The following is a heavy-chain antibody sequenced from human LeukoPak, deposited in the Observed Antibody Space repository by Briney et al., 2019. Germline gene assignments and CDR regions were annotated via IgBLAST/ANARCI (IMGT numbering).Heavy chain of an antibody. CDR1: GFTFSSYS. D-gene: IGHD5-18*01. J-gene: IGHJ4*02. CDR3: ARDKGYSYGHIDY. V-gene: IGHV3-21*01. Sequence: GGSLRLSCAASGFTFSSYSMNWVRQAPGKGLEWVSSISSSSSYIYYAYSVKGRFTISRDNAKNSLYLQMNSLRAEDTAVYYCARDKGYSYGHIDYWGQGTLVTVSS. CDR2: ISSSSSYI.